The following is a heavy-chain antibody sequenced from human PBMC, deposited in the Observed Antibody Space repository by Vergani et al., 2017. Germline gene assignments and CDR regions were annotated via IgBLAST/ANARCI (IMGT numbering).Heavy chain of an antibody. CDR1: GFTFSSYW. CDR2: IKQDGSEK. J-gene: IGHJ4*02. V-gene: IGHV3-7*01. CDR3: ARSEGYSSGWYLFGPRPYFDY. Sequence: EVQLVESGGGLVQPGGSLRLSCAASGFTFSSYWMSWVRQAPGKGLEWVANIKQDGSEKYYVDSVKGRFTISRDNAKNSLYLQMNSLRDEDTAVYYCARSEGYSSGWYLFGPRPYFDYWGQGTLVTVSA. D-gene: IGHD6-19*01.